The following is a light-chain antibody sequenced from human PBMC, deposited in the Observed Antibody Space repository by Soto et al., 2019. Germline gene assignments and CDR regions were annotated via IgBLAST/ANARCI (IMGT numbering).Light chain of an antibody. J-gene: IGLJ1*01. CDR3: TSYTRTSNHYF. CDR1: SSDVGAYNY. V-gene: IGLV2-14*01. Sequence: QSALTQPASVSGPPGQSITISCTGTSSDVGAYNYVSWYQHHPGKAPRLVIYDVTNRPSGISDRFSGSKSGNTASLTISGLLAEDEADYYCTSYTRTSNHYFFGSGTKLTVL. CDR2: DVT.